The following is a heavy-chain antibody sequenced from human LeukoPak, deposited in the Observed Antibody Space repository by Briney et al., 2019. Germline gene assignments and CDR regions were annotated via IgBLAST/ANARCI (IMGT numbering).Heavy chain of an antibody. CDR2: ISSSSSTI. CDR1: GFTFSDYS. V-gene: IGHV3-48*01. J-gene: IGHJ3*01. Sequence: GGSLRLSCAASGFTFSDYSMDWVRQAPGKGLEWISYISSSSSTIYYADSVKGRFTISRDNAKKSLYMQMNSLRAEDTAVYYCVRVGGAFDLWGQGTRVSVSS. D-gene: IGHD3-16*01. CDR3: VRVGGAFDL.